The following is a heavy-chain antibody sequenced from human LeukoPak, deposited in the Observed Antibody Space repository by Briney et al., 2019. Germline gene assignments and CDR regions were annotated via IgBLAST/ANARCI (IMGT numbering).Heavy chain of an antibody. CDR1: GFTFSSYA. J-gene: IGHJ4*02. Sequence: GGSLRLSCAASGFTFSSYAMHWVRQAPGKGLEWVAVISYDGSNKYYADSVKGRFTISRDNSKSTLYLQMNSLRAEDTAVYYCARDSRQWELHNYFDYWGQGTLVTVSS. CDR2: ISYDGSNK. V-gene: IGHV3-30*04. D-gene: IGHD1-26*01. CDR3: ARDSRQWELHNYFDY.